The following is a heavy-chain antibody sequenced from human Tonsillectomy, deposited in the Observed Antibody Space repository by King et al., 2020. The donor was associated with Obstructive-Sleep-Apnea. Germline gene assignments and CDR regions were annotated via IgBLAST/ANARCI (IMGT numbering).Heavy chain of an antibody. D-gene: IGHD6-19*01. Sequence: VTLKESGPVLVKPTETLTLTCSVSGFSLNNARVAVSWIRQPPGKALEWLAHIFSNDEKYYSTPLNNRLTVSKDTSKSQVVLIMTNMDPVDTGTYYCGRILGIAVSSYFDSWGQGTPVTVSS. CDR2: IFSNDEK. V-gene: IGHV2-26*01. J-gene: IGHJ4*02. CDR1: GFSLNNARVA. CDR3: GRILGIAVSSYFDS.